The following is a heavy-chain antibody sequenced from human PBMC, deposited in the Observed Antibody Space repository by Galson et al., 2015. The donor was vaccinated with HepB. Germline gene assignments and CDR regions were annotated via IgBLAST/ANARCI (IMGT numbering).Heavy chain of an antibody. CDR3: AKSLRNYYDLPLEY. J-gene: IGHJ4*02. CDR2: ISNDGKTV. Sequence: SLRLSCAVSGFIFSDYYMSWIRQTPGKGLEWISSISNDGKTVKYADSVKGRFTISRDNSKSTLYLQMNSLRVEDTAVYSCAKSLRNYYDLPLEYWGQGTLVTVSS. D-gene: IGHD3-22*01. CDR1: GFIFSDYY. V-gene: IGHV3-11*01.